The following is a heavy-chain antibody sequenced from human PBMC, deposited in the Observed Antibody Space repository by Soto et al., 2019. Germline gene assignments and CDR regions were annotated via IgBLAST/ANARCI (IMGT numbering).Heavy chain of an antibody. CDR2: IWYDGSNK. J-gene: IGHJ5*02. D-gene: IGHD4-4*01. CDR1: GFTFNSYG. Sequence: GGSLRLSCAASGFTFNSYGMHWVRQAPGKGLDWVAVIWYDGSNKYYADSVKGRFTISRDNSKNTLYLQMNSLRAEDTAVYYCARESGALTVTRYNWFDPWGQGTLVTVSS. V-gene: IGHV3-33*01. CDR3: ARESGALTVTRYNWFDP.